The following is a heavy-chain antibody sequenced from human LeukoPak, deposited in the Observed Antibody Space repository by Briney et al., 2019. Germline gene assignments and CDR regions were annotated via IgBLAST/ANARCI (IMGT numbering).Heavy chain of an antibody. CDR2: ISGSGGST. V-gene: IGHV3-23*01. CDR1: GFTFSSYA. CDR3: AKSPPDVVPAAIGADY. J-gene: IGHJ4*02. D-gene: IGHD2-2*02. Sequence: GGSLRLSCAASGFTFSSYAMSWVRQAPGKGLEWVSAISGSGGSTYYADSVKGRFTISRDNSKNTLYLQMNSLRAEDTAVYYCAKSPPDVVPAAIGADYWGQGTLVTVSS.